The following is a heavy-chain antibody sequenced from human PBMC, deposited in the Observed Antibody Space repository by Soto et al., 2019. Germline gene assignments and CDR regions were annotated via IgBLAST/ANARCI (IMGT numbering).Heavy chain of an antibody. V-gene: IGHV4-39*01. Sequence: QLQLQESGPGLVKPSETLSLTCTVSGGSISSSSYYWGWIRQPPGKGLEWIGSIYYSGSTYYNPSLRSRVTISVDTSKNQCYLKLSSVTAADTAVYSCARHTPAISISDHWGQGTLVTVSS. J-gene: IGHJ4*02. CDR1: GGSISSSSYY. CDR3: ARHTPAISISDH. D-gene: IGHD2-15*01. CDR2: IYYSGST.